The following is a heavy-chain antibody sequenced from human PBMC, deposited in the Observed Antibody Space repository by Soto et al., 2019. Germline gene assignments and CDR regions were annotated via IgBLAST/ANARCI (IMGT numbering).Heavy chain of an antibody. V-gene: IGHV1-69*01. CDR2: IIPIFCTA. CDR1: GGTFSSYA. Sequence: QVQLVQSGAEVKKPGSSVKVSCKASGGTFSSYAISWVRQAPGQGLEWMGGIIPIFCTANYAQKFQGRVTITADESTSTADMELSSLRSEDTAVYYCARGRDVVVVPAGTYYYYYYGMDVWGQGTTVTVSS. J-gene: IGHJ6*02. CDR3: ARGRDVVVVPAGTYYYYYYGMDV. D-gene: IGHD2-2*01.